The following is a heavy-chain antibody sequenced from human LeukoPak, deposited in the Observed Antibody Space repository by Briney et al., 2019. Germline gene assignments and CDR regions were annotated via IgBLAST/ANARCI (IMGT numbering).Heavy chain of an antibody. CDR1: GYTFSSYD. V-gene: IGHV1-8*03. J-gene: IGHJ6*03. D-gene: IGHD3-22*01. CDR2: MNPNSGDR. CDR3: ARSSGYYSSLFYMHV. Sequence: ASVKVSCKASGYTFSSYDINWVRQATGQGLEWMGWMNPNSGDRGYAQKFQGRVTITRNTSISTAYMELSSLRSEDTAVYYCARSSGYYSSLFYMHVWGKGTTVTVSS.